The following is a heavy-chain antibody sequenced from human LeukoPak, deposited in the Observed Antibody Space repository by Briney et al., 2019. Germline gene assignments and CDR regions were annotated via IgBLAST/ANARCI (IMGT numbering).Heavy chain of an antibody. CDR3: ARRVGAFPTYYFDY. CDR1: GGSLSNGGYY. D-gene: IGHD3-3*02. CDR2: IYYNGRI. J-gene: IGHJ4*02. Sequence: PSQTLSLTCTVSGGSLSNGGYYWSWLRQHPGTGLEWIGYIYYNGRINYNPSLKSRIAISVDTSKNQFSLKLSSVTAADTAVYYCARRVGAFPTYYFDYWGQGTRVTVSS. V-gene: IGHV4-31*03.